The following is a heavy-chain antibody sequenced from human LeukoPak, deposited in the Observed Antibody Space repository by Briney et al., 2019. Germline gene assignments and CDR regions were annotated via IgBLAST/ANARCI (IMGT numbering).Heavy chain of an antibody. CDR2: IYSGGTT. CDR1: GFTVSSNY. V-gene: IGHV3-53*01. Sequence: GGSLRLSCAASGFTVSSNYMNWDRQAPGKGLEWVSLIYSGGTTYYADSVKGRLTISRDNSKNTLYLQMNSLRAEDTAIYYCATGYCTNGVCYWAPFDYWGQGTLVTVSS. J-gene: IGHJ4*02. CDR3: ATGYCTNGVCYWAPFDY. D-gene: IGHD2-8*01.